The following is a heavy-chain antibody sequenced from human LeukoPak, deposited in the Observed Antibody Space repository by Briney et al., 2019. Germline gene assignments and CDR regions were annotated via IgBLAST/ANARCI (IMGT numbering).Heavy chain of an antibody. J-gene: IGHJ4*02. CDR1: GFTFSSYW. CDR3: ARIRTPDYYGSGSHAYYFDY. Sequence: GGSLRLSCAASGFTFSSYWMSWVRQAPGKGLEWVANIKQDGSEKYYVDSVKGRFTISRDNAKNSLYLQMNSLRAEDTAVYYCARIRTPDYYGSGSHAYYFDYWGQGTLVTVSS. V-gene: IGHV3-7*03. D-gene: IGHD3-10*01. CDR2: IKQDGSEK.